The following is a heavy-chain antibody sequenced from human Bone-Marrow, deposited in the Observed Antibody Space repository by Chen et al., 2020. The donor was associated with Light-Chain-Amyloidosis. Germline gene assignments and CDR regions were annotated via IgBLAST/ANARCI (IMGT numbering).Heavy chain of an antibody. V-gene: IGHV3-23*01. Sequence: EVRLLESGGGLVQPGGSLRLSCAVSGFTFSHYAMNWVRQAPGKGLQWISFICGNGANTDYEDAGKGRFTISRADSNNMVYLQVTSLRAEDTAVYYCAKQYLVGGWGQGTLVTVSS. CDR3: AKQYLVGG. CDR1: GFTFSHYA. D-gene: IGHD6-13*01. J-gene: IGHJ4*02. CDR2: ICGNGANT.